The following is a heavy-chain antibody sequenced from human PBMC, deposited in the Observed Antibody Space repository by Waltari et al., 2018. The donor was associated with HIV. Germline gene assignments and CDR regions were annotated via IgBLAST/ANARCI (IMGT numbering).Heavy chain of an antibody. Sequence: EVQLLDSGGGLVQPGGSLRLSCAASGFTFSSYSMIWVRQAPGKGLEWVSAIDGSEGTFYANSVKGRFTISRDNSKNMLYLQMNSLRAEDTAVYYCAKDLSIREIDYWGQGTLVTVSS. CDR3: AKDLSIREIDY. CDR1: GFTFSSYS. J-gene: IGHJ4*02. V-gene: IGHV3-23*01. D-gene: IGHD1-26*01. CDR2: IDGSEGT.